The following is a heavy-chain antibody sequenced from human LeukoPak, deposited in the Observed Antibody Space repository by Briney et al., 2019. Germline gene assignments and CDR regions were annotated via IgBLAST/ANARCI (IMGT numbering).Heavy chain of an antibody. CDR2: IKQDGSEK. Sequence: GGSLRLSCAASGFTFSSYWMSWVRQAPGKGLEWVANIKQDGSEKYYVDSVKGRFTISRDNAKNSLYLQMNSLRAEDTAVYYCAKPAIAAAGTDLDYWGQGTLVTVSS. V-gene: IGHV3-7*01. D-gene: IGHD6-13*01. CDR1: GFTFSSYW. J-gene: IGHJ4*02. CDR3: AKPAIAAAGTDLDY.